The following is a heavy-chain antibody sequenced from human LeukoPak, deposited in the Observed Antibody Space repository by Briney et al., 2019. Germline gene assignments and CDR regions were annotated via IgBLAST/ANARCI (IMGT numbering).Heavy chain of an antibody. V-gene: IGHV4-39*07. CDR2: IYYSGST. CDR1: GGSISSSSYY. J-gene: IGHJ5*02. CDR3: ARSCSSTSCYEVGPYNWFDP. D-gene: IGHD2-2*01. Sequence: SETLSLTCTVSGGSISSSSYYWGWIRQPPGKGLEWIGSIYYSGSTYYNPSLKSRVTISVDTSKNQFSLKLSSVTAADTAAYYCARSCSSTSCYEVGPYNWFDPWGQGTLVTVSS.